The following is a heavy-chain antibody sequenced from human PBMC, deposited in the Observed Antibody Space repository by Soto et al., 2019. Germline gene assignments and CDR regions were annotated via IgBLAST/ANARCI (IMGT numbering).Heavy chain of an antibody. D-gene: IGHD6-13*01. CDR2: TYYRSKWYN. V-gene: IGHV6-1*01. Sequence: PSQTLSLTCVISGDSVSSNSAAWSWIRQSPSRGLEWLGRTYYRSKWYNDYAVSVKSRITINPDTSKNQFSLQLNSVTPEDTAVYYCARDRSAIAVAGTQTSYYYYGMDVWGQGTTGTVSS. CDR1: GDSVSSNSAA. J-gene: IGHJ6*02. CDR3: ARDRSAIAVAGTQTSYYYYGMDV.